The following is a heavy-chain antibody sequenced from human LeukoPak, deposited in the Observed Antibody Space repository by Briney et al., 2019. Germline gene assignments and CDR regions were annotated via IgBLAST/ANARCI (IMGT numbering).Heavy chain of an antibody. CDR2: IKQDRSEK. V-gene: IGHV3-7*01. D-gene: IGHD3-3*01. Sequence: PGGTLRLSCAASGFTFSSYGMSWVRQAPGKGLELVANIKQDRSEKYYVDSVKGRFTISRDNAKNSLYLQMNSLRAEDTAVYYCARLREIPVFGVVTKSTSYFDYWGQGTLVTVSS. J-gene: IGHJ4*02. CDR3: ARLREIPVFGVVTKSTSYFDY. CDR1: GFTFSSYG.